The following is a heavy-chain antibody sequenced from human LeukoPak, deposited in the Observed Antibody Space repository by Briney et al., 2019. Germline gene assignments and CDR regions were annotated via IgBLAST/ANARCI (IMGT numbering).Heavy chain of an antibody. D-gene: IGHD6-6*01. Sequence: GGSLRLSCAASGFTFSSYWMHWVRQATGKGLVWVSRINTDGSSPNYADSVRGRFTISRDNAKNTLYLQMNSLRAEDTAVYYCARFEYSSSSGLYWGQGILVTVSS. J-gene: IGHJ4*02. V-gene: IGHV3-74*01. CDR1: GFTFSSYW. CDR2: INTDGSSP. CDR3: ARFEYSSSSGLY.